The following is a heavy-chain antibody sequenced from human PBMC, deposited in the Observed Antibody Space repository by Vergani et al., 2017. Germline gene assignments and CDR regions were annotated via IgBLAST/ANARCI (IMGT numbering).Heavy chain of an antibody. J-gene: IGHJ3*02. Sequence: QLQLQESGPGLVKPSETLSLTCTVSGGSISSSSYYWGWIRQPPGKGLEWIGSIYYSGSTYYNPSLKSRVTISVDTSKNQFSLKLSSVTAADTAVYYCARQQRGMGLRDDAFDIWGQGTMVTVSS. V-gene: IGHV4-39*01. CDR3: ARQQRGMGLRDDAFDI. CDR2: IYYSGST. D-gene: IGHD1-26*01. CDR1: GGSISSSSYY.